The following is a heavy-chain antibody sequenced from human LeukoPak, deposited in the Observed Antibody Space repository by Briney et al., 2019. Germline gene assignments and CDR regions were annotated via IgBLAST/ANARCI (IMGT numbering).Heavy chain of an antibody. CDR3: ARVGDFWSGYYAKYNWFDP. Sequence: PGGSLRLSCAVSGFIFSDYEMNWVRQAPGKGLEWVAFISFSGNPIHYADSVKGRFTISRDNAKNSLYLQMSSLRAEDAAVYYCARVGDFWSGYYAKYNWFDPWGQGTLVTVSS. CDR2: ISFSGNPI. CDR1: GFIFSDYE. J-gene: IGHJ5*02. V-gene: IGHV3-48*03. D-gene: IGHD3-3*01.